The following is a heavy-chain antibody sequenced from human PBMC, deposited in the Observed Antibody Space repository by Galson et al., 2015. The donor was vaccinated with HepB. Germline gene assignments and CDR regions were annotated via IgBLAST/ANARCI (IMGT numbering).Heavy chain of an antibody. CDR3: ASEVRDFWSGRLGAFDI. Sequence: SVKVSCKASGGTFSSYTISWVRQAPGQGLEWMGRIIPILGIANYAQKFQGRVTITADESTSTAYMELSSLRSEDTAVYYCASEVRDFWSGRLGAFDIWGQGTMVTVSS. D-gene: IGHD3-3*01. CDR2: IIPILGIA. CDR1: GGTFSSYT. J-gene: IGHJ3*02. V-gene: IGHV1-69*02.